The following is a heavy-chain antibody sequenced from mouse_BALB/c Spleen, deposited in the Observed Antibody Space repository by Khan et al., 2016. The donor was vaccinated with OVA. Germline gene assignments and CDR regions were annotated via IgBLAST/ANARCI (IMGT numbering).Heavy chain of an antibody. D-gene: IGHD2-3*01. V-gene: IGHV9-3*02. CDR1: GYTFTKNG. CDR2: INTNTGEP. Sequence: QIQLVQSGPELKKPGETVKISCKASGYTFTKNGMNWVKQAPGKGLKWMGWINTNTGEPTYAEEFKGRFAFSLETSVSTAYLQINNLKNEDTGTYFCARSRWLLPAKDYWGQGTSVTVSS. J-gene: IGHJ4*01. CDR3: ARSRWLLPAKDY.